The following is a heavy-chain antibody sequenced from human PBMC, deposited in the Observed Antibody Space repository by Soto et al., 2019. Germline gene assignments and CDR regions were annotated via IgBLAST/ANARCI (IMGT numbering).Heavy chain of an antibody. D-gene: IGHD3-10*01. Sequence: EVQLLESGGGLVQPGGSLRLSCAASGFTFRSYAMSWVRQAPGRGLEWVSTFGGRDFNTYYADSVKGRFTVSRDNDNSALFLQMIGLRAEDTAVYYCAKGPDPGAFDIWGQGTLVTVSS. V-gene: IGHV3-23*01. CDR2: FGGRDFNT. CDR1: GFTFRSYA. CDR3: AKGPDPGAFDI. J-gene: IGHJ3*02.